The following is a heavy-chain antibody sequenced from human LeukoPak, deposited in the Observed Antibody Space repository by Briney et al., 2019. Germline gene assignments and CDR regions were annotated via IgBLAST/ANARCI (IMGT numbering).Heavy chain of an antibody. V-gene: IGHV3-7*01. CDR2: IREDGSDK. Sequence: GGSLRLSCAASGFTFSSYWMSWVRQAPGKGLEWVANIREDGSDKYYVDSVKGRFTISRDNAKNSLYLQMNSLRAEDTAVYYCARASAVAGTREYWGQGTLVTVSS. D-gene: IGHD6-19*01. CDR3: ARASAVAGTREY. J-gene: IGHJ4*02. CDR1: GFTFSSYW.